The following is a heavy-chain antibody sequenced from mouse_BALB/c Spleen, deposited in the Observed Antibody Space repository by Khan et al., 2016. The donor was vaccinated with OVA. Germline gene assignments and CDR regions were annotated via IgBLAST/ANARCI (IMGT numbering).Heavy chain of an antibody. CDR3: ARPPITTVVATSYWFFDV. J-gene: IGHJ1*01. D-gene: IGHD1-1*01. V-gene: IGHV5-9-3*01. Sequence: EVQVVESGGGLVKSGGSLKLSCAASGFTFSTYAMSWVRQTPAKRLEWVATISTGDTYTYYPDSVKGRFTISRDNAKNTLYLQMSSLRSEDTAMYYCARPPITTVVATSYWFFDVWGAGTTVTVST. CDR2: ISTGDTYT. CDR1: GFTFSTYA.